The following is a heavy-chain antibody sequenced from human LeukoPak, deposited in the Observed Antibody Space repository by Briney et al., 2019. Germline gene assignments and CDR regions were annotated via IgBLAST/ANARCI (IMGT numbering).Heavy chain of an antibody. D-gene: IGHD4-23*01. Sequence: GGSLRLSCAASGFTFSSYSMNWVRQAPGKGLEWVSSISSSSSYIYYADSVKGRFTISRDNAKSSLYLQMNSLRAEDTAVYYCARDKGYGGNRYYFDYWGQGTLVTVSS. CDR2: ISSSSSYI. CDR3: ARDKGYGGNRYYFDY. CDR1: GFTFSSYS. J-gene: IGHJ4*02. V-gene: IGHV3-21*01.